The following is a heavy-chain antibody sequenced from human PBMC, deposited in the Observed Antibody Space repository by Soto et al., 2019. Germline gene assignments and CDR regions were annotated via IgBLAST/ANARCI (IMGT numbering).Heavy chain of an antibody. CDR1: GGSISGYY. J-gene: IGHJ5*02. Sequence: QVQLQESGPGLVKPSETLSLTCTVSGGSISGYYWSWIRQPPGKGLEWIGYIYYSGSTNYNPSLKSRVTISVDTSKNQFSLKLSSVTATDTAVYYCARLVWSYGTWFDPWGQGTLVTVSS. V-gene: IGHV4-59*08. D-gene: IGHD5-18*01. CDR3: ARLVWSYGTWFDP. CDR2: IYYSGST.